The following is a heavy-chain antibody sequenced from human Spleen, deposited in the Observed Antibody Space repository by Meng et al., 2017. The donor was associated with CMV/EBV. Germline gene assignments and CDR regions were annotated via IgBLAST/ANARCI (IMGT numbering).Heavy chain of an antibody. Sequence: SETLSLTCTVSGGSISSYYWSWIRQPPGKGLEWIGYIYYSGSTNYNPSLKSRVTISVDTSKNQFSLKLSSVTAADTAVYYCARALGSSPIFGVVRTNWFDPWGQETLVTVSS. CDR1: GGSISSYY. V-gene: IGHV4-59*01. J-gene: IGHJ5*02. CDR3: ARALGSSPIFGVVRTNWFDP. D-gene: IGHD3-3*01. CDR2: IYYSGST.